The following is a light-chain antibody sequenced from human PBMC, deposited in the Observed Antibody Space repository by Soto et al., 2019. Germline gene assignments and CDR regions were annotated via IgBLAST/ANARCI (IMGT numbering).Light chain of an antibody. Sequence: EIPIPQSPSSVSASVGNRFPITCSTREGIRNWLSGYQQNPGKAPNLVISAASSVQRGATSSFSVSGCGTDFTLAISTLLPEDVATYYCQQANSFPRTFGKRSMMQIK. CDR3: QQANSFPRT. CDR1: EGIRNW. V-gene: IGKV1-12*01. CDR2: AAS. J-gene: IGKJ1*01.